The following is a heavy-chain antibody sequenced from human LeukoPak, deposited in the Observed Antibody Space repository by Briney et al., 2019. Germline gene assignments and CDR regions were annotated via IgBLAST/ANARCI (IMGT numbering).Heavy chain of an antibody. CDR1: GGSISSYY. CDR2: IYYSGST. CDR3: ATRGHSSSSIFDY. Sequence: SETLSLTCTVSGGSISSYYWSWIRQPPGKGLEWIGYIYYSGSTNYNPSLKSRVTISVDTSKNQFSLKLSSVTAADTAVYYCATRGHSSSSIFDYWGQGTLVTVSS. V-gene: IGHV4-59*01. D-gene: IGHD6-6*01. J-gene: IGHJ4*02.